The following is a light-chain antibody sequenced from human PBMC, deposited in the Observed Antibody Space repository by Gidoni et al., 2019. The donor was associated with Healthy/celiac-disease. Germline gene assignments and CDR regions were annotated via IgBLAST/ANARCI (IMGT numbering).Light chain of an antibody. CDR3: QQYNSYSWT. V-gene: IGKV1-5*03. J-gene: IGKJ1*01. Sequence: DIQMTQSPSTLSASVGDRVTTTCRASQSISSWLAWYQQKPGKAPKLLIYKAYSLESGVPSRFSGSGSGTEFTLTISSLQPDDFATYYCQQYNSYSWTFGQGTKVETK. CDR2: KAY. CDR1: QSISSW.